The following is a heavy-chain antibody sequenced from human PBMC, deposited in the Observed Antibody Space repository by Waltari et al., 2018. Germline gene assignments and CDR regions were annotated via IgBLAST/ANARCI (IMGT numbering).Heavy chain of an antibody. CDR1: GFTFSSHL. CDR2: INEDGGRT. D-gene: IGHD3-9*01. Sequence: EVQMVESGGGLVQPGGSLRLSCAASGFTFSSHLMHWVRQGPGKGLVWVARINEDGGRTAYADSVKGRVTISRDNAKNILYLEMSSLTAEDTAVYYCGRESTTDWYVDHWGQGTLVTVSS. J-gene: IGHJ4*02. CDR3: GRESTTDWYVDH. V-gene: IGHV3-74*01.